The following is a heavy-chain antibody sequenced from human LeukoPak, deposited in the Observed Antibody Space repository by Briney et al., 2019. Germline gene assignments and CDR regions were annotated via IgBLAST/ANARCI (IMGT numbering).Heavy chain of an antibody. D-gene: IGHD6-6*01. CDR3: AKDRYSSSHYFDY. CDR2: IWYDGSNK. Sequence: GRSLRLSCAASGFTFSSYGMHWVRQAPGKGLEWVAVIWYDGSNKYYADSVKGRFTISRDNSKNTLYLQMNSLRAEDTAVYYCAKDRYSSSHYFDYWGQGTLVTVSS. V-gene: IGHV3-33*06. J-gene: IGHJ4*02. CDR1: GFTFSSYG.